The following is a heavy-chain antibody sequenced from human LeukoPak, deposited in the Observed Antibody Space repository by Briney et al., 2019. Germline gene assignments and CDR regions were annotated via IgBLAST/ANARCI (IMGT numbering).Heavy chain of an antibody. V-gene: IGHV3-20*04. J-gene: IGHJ4*02. Sequence: GGSLRLSCAASGFTFDDYGMSWVRQAPGKGLEWVTGINWNGGSTGYADSVKGRFTISRDNAKNSLYLQMNSLRAEDTALYYCARDLWFGGLLSRGDYWGQGTLVTVSS. CDR2: INWNGGST. CDR3: ARDLWFGGLLSRGDY. D-gene: IGHD3-10*01. CDR1: GFTFDDYG.